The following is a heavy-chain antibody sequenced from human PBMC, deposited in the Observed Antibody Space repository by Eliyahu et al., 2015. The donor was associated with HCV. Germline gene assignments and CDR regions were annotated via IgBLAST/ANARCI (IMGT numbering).Heavy chain of an antibody. Sequence: QVQLVQSGAEIKKPGSSVKVSCKASGGTVSTYAISXVRQAPGQGFEWMGGIIPIYDAKPYARKFQGRITISADESATTVYMELRRLRSEDTAVYYCARGAIREGYNPDYWGQGTRVIVSS. D-gene: IGHD5-24*01. CDR2: IIPIYDAK. CDR3: ARGAIREGYNPDY. CDR1: GGTVSTYA. V-gene: IGHV1-69*01. J-gene: IGHJ4*02.